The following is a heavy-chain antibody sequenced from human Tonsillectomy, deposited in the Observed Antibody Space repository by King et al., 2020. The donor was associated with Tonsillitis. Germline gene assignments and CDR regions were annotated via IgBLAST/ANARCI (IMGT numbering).Heavy chain of an antibody. D-gene: IGHD5-18*01. CDR3: ARDLVAMVMDY. CDR2: IIPIFGTP. CDR1: GGTFNSYA. Sequence: QLVQSGAEVKKPGSSVKVSCKASGGTFNSYAINWVRQAPGQGLEWMGGIIPIFGTPNYAQKFQGRVTITADQSTSTAYMELSSLISEDTAVYYCARDLVAMVMDYWGQGTLVTVPS. V-gene: IGHV1-69*01. J-gene: IGHJ4*02.